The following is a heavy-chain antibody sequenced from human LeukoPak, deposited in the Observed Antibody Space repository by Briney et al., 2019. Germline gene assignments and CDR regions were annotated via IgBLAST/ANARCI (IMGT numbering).Heavy chain of an antibody. D-gene: IGHD6-13*01. V-gene: IGHV3-48*01. Sequence: GGSLRLSCAASGFTFSSYEMNWVRQAPGKGLEWVSYISSSSSTIYYADSVKGRFTISRDNAKNSLYLQMNSLRAEDTAVYYCASPIIAAAGTRKDYWGQGTLVTVSS. CDR1: GFTFSSYE. J-gene: IGHJ4*02. CDR2: ISSSSSTI. CDR3: ASPIIAAAGTRKDY.